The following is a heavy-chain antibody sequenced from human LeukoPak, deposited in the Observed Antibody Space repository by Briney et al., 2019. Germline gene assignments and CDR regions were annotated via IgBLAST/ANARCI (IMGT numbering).Heavy chain of an antibody. CDR1: GFTFSSYA. CDR3: AKEGRGSGGNAFDI. CDR2: ISGSGAST. D-gene: IGHD3-10*01. Sequence: GGSLRLPCAASGFTFSSYAMSWVRQAPGKGLEWVSTISGSGASTFYADSVKGRFTISRDNSKNTLYLQMNSLRAEDTAVYYCAKEGRGSGGNAFDIWGQGTMVTVSS. J-gene: IGHJ3*02. V-gene: IGHV3-23*01.